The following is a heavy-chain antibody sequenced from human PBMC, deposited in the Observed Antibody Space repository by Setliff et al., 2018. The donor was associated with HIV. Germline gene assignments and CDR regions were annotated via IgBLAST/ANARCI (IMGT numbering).Heavy chain of an antibody. D-gene: IGHD5-12*01. J-gene: IGHJ4*02. V-gene: IGHV4-4*09. CDR3: ARRAPGGGYGPAGYFDY. CDR1: GGSISSYY. CDR2: IYTSGST. Sequence: PSETLSLTCTVSGGSISSYYWSWIRQPPGKGLEWIGYIYTSGSTNYNPSLKSRVTISVDTSKNQFSLKLSSVTAADTAVYYCARRAPGGGYGPAGYFDYWGQGTLVTVSS.